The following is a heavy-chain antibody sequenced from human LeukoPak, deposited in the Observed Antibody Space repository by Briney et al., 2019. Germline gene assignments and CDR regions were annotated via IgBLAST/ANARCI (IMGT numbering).Heavy chain of an antibody. J-gene: IGHJ4*02. CDR1: GFTFSSYE. V-gene: IGHV3-23*01. D-gene: IGHD5-24*01. CDR3: AKSGYNRFDY. Sequence: GGSLRLSCAASGFTFSSYEMNWVRQAPGKGLEWVSYISSSGSGGSTYYVDSVKGRFTISRDNSKNTLYLQMNSLRAEDTAVYYCAKSGYNRFDYWGQGTLVTVSS. CDR2: ISSSGSGGST.